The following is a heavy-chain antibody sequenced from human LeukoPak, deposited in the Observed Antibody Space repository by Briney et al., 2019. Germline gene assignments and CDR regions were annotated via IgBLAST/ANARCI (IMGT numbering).Heavy chain of an antibody. Sequence: PGGSLRLSCAVSGFLFSIYEMNWVRQAPGKGLEWVSNIGSSGTTIYYADSVKGRFSISRDNAKNSLYLQMNSLRVEDTAVYYCALLAVASDFDYWGQGALVTVSS. V-gene: IGHV3-48*03. J-gene: IGHJ4*02. CDR1: GFLFSIYE. CDR3: ALLAVASDFDY. CDR2: IGSSGTTI. D-gene: IGHD6-19*01.